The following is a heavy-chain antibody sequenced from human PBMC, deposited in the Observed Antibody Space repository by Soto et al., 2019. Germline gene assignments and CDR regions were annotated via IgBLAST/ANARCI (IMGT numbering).Heavy chain of an antibody. J-gene: IGHJ4*02. V-gene: IGHV3-7*01. D-gene: IGHD3-10*01. Sequence: GGSLRLSCEASEFTVSSFWMSWARQVPGKGLEWVANIKEDGSGKYYVDSVKGRFTISRDNAKNSLYLQMNSLRAEDTAVYYCATASMVSRGSGYWGQGTRVTVSS. CDR2: IKEDGSGK. CDR1: EFTVSSFW. CDR3: ATASMVSRGSGY.